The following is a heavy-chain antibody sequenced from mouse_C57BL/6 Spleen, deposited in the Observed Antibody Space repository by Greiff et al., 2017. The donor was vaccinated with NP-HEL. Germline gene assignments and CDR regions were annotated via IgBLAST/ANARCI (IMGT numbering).Heavy chain of an antibody. V-gene: IGHV1-55*01. CDR2: IYPGSGST. Sequence: VQLQQPGAELVKPGASVKMSCKASGYTFTSYWITWVKQRPGQGLEWIGDIYPGSGSTNYNEKFKSKATLTVDTSSSTAYMQLSSLTSEDSAVYYCASHITTVVATGYFDVWGTGTTVTVSS. J-gene: IGHJ1*03. CDR3: ASHITTVVATGYFDV. CDR1: GYTFTSYW. D-gene: IGHD1-1*01.